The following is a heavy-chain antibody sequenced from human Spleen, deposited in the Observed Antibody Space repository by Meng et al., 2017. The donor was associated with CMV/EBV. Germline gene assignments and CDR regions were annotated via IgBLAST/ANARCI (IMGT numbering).Heavy chain of an antibody. D-gene: IGHD2/OR15-2a*01. J-gene: IGHJ4*02. Sequence: CAASGFTLTNFAMTWVRQAPGKGLEWVSTITGSGGSTYYADSVKGRFTIPRDISKNTLYLQMNNLRAEDTAVYYCARGRLFLKTHFDYWGRGALVTVSS. CDR3: ARGRLFLKTHFDY. CDR2: ITGSGGST. CDR1: GFTLTNFA. V-gene: IGHV3-23*01.